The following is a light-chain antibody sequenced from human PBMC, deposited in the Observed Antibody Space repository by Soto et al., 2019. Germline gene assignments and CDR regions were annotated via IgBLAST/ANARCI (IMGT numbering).Light chain of an antibody. CDR3: QQYYIYQG. V-gene: IGKV1-5*01. CDR2: DAS. CDR1: QSISSW. J-gene: IGKJ1*01. Sequence: DIQMTQSPSTLSASVGERVTITCRASQSISSWLAWNQQKPGKAPKLLIYDASSLASGVPSRFSGSGSGTEFTLTISSLQPDDFATYYCQQYYIYQGFGQGTKVDIK.